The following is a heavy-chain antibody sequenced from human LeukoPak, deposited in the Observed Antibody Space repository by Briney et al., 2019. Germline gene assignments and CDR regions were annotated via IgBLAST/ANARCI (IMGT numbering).Heavy chain of an antibody. CDR1: GLTFSGAW. CDR3: AKRIWSGYLYYYYGMDV. D-gene: IGHD3-3*01. V-gene: IGHV3-23*01. J-gene: IGHJ6*02. CDR2: ISGSGGST. Sequence: PGGSLRLSCAVSGLTFSGAWMSWVRQAPGKGLEWVSAISGSGGSTYYADSVKGRFTISRDNSKNTLYLQMNSLRAEDTAVYYCAKRIWSGYLYYYYGMDVWGQGTTVTVSS.